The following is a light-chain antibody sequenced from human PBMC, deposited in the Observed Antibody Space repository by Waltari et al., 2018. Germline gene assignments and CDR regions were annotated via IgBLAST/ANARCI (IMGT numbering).Light chain of an antibody. J-gene: IGLJ3*02. CDR2: DVN. Sequence: QSALTQPASVSGSPGQSITISCTGTSSAVGGSNYVSWYQQHPGKAPKLMIYDVNNRPSGVSNRFSGSKSGNTASLTISGLQAEDEADYYCSSFTSSSTWVFGGGTKLTVL. CDR1: SSAVGGSNY. V-gene: IGLV2-14*01. CDR3: SSFTSSSTWV.